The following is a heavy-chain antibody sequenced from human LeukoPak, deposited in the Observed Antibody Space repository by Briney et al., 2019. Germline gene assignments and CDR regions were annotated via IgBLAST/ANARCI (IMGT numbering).Heavy chain of an antibody. CDR3: ARPSSGYYYGAHDAFDI. CDR1: GFTFSSYG. J-gene: IGHJ3*02. V-gene: IGHV3-33*01. D-gene: IGHD3-22*01. CDR2: IWYDGSNK. Sequence: GGSLRLSCAASGFTFSSYGMHWVRPAPGKGLEWVAVIWYDGSNKYYADSVKGRFTISRDNSKNTLYLQMNSLRAEDTAVYYCARPSSGYYYGAHDAFDIWGQGTMVTVSS.